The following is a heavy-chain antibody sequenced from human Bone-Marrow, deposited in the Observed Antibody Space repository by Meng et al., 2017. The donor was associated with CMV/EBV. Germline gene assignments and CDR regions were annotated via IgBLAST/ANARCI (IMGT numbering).Heavy chain of an antibody. CDR1: GFTVSSNY. J-gene: IGHJ4*02. V-gene: IGHV3-66*02. CDR2: IYSGGST. CDR3: ARVNYDFWSGYNY. Sequence: ETLSLTCAAPGFTVSSNYMSWVRQAPGKGLEWVSVIYSGGSTYYADSVKGRFTISRDNSKNTLYLQMNSLRAEDTAVYYCARVNYDFWSGYNYWGQGTLVTVSS. D-gene: IGHD3-3*01.